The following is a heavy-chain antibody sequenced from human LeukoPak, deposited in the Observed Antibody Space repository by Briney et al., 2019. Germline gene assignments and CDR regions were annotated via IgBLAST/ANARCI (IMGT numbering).Heavy chain of an antibody. CDR2: ISSSGSTI. CDR3: ASANYGTYYYYYYMDV. D-gene: IGHD3-16*01. J-gene: IGHJ6*03. Sequence: GGSLRVSCAASGFTFSDYYTSWIRQAPGKGLEWVSYISSSGSTIYYADSVKGRFTISRDNAKNSLYLQMNSLRAEDTAVYYCASANYGTYYYYYYMDVWGKGTTVTVSS. CDR1: GFTFSDYY. V-gene: IGHV3-11*04.